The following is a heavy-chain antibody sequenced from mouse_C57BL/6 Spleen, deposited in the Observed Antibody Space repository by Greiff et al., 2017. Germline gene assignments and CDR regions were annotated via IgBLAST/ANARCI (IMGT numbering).Heavy chain of an antibody. CDR1: GYAFSSSW. CDR3: ARVDGNYFDY. CDR2: IYPGDGDT. V-gene: IGHV1-82*01. J-gene: IGHJ2*01. Sequence: QVQLQQSGPELVKPGASVKISCKASGYAFSSSWMNWVKQRPGKGLEWIGRIYPGDGDTNYNGKFKGKATLTADKSSSTAYMQLSSLTSEDSAVYFCARVDGNYFDYWGQGTTLTVSS.